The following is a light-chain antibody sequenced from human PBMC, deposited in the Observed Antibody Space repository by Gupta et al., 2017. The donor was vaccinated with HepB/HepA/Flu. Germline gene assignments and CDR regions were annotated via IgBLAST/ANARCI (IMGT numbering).Light chain of an antibody. CDR1: NLDDND. CDR3: HASDTSVVVV. J-gene: IGLJ2*01. V-gene: IGLV3-1*01. Sequence: LSQPLSVSVSPRQTASITCSGDNLDDNDVCCYQQKPGDTPVVVIDQDTKRPSGIPDRVSASYSANTATPHTTATHATDDADDYYHASDTSVVVVLGGGTKLTVL. CDR2: QDT.